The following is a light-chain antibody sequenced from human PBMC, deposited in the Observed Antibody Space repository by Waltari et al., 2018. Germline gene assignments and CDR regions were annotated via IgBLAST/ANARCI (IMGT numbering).Light chain of an antibody. J-gene: IGLJ1*01. V-gene: IGLV2-14*01. CDR2: GVN. CDR3: SSYTSNGTLV. CDR1: GRDVGAYHY. Sequence: QSALTQPASVSGSPGQSITISCIGTGRDVGAYHYVPWHQQLPGKAPKVMIYGVNNRPSGVSNRFSGSKSGNTASLIISGLQADDEADYYCSSYTSNGTLVFGTGTKVTVV.